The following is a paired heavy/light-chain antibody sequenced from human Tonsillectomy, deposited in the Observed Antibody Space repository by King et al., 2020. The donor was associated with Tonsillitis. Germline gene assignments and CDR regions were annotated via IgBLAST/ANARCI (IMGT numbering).Heavy chain of an antibody. D-gene: IGHD1-26*01. CDR2: ISEDSTRI. J-gene: IGHJ5*02. V-gene: IGHV3-48*03. CDR3: ARATAGADNWVDP. Sequence: EVQLVQSGGGLQQPGGSLRLSCAASGFPFSNYDIHWVRQAPGKGLEWVSYISEDSTRIFYADSVMGRSTISRDDAKNSVFLQMDSLRSEDTGLYYCARATAGADNWVDPWGQGTLVTVSA. CDR1: GFPFSNYD.
Light chain of an antibody. J-gene: IGKJ5*01. CDR1: QSVLRY. CDR3: QQRYNWPPIT. CDR2: DAS. Sequence: EVVLTQSPATLSLSPGERATLSCRASQSVLRYLAWYQQKPGQAPRLLIYDASNRATGIPARFSGSGSGTDFTLTISSLEPEDFAVYYCQQRYNWPPITFGQGTRLEI. V-gene: IGKV3-11*01.